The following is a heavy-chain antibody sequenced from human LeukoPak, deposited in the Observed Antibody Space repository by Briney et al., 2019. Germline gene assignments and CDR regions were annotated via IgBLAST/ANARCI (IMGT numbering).Heavy chain of an antibody. J-gene: IGHJ4*02. CDR3: ARHAGGIAAAGTRPFDY. V-gene: IGHV4-39*01. Sequence: SETLSLTCTVSGASFSSSTYYWGWIRQPPGKGPEWIGSIYYGGGTYYNPSLKSRVTMSVDTSQKQFSLKLSSVTAADTAVYYCARHAGGIAAAGTRPFDYWGQGTLVTVSS. CDR2: IYYGGGT. CDR1: GASFSSSTYY. D-gene: IGHD6-13*01.